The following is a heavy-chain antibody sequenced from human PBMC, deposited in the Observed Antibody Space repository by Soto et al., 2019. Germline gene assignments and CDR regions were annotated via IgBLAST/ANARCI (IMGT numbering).Heavy chain of an antibody. V-gene: IGHV3-23*01. CDR3: AKKGPPRYAFDI. J-gene: IGHJ3*02. Sequence: EVQLLESGGGLVQPGGSLRLSCAVSGFTFRSYAMSWVRQAPGKGPEWVSVISEGGSNTYYAESVKGRFTISRDNSKNTLYLRMNSLRDEDTAVYYCAKKGPPRYAFDIWGQGTMFTVST. CDR2: ISEGGSNT. CDR1: GFTFRSYA.